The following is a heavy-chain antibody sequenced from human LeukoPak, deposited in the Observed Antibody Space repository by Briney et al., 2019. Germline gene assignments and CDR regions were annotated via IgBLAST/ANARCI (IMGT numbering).Heavy chain of an antibody. J-gene: IGHJ4*02. D-gene: IGHD5-12*01. CDR1: GYTFTRYG. Sequence: ASVKVSCKASGYTFTRYGLSWVRQAPGQGLEWMGWISGYSGKTNYAQKLQGRVTMTTDTSTSTAYMELRSLRSDDTAVYYCARGYSGYAPQDYWGQGTLVTVSS. CDR2: ISGYSGKT. V-gene: IGHV1-18*01. CDR3: ARGYSGYAPQDY.